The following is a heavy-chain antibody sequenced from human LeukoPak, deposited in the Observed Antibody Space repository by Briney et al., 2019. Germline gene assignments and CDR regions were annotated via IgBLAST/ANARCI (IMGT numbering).Heavy chain of an antibody. V-gene: IGHV4-34*01. CDR1: GGSFSGYY. CDR3: ARGSRRFWSGYCHWFDP. CDR2: INHSGST. D-gene: IGHD3-3*01. Sequence: SETLSLTCAVYGGSFSGYYWSWIRQPPGKGLEWIGEINHSGSTNYNPSFKSRVTISVDTSKNQFSLKLSSVTAADTAVYYCARGSRRFWSGYCHWFDPWGQGTLVTVSS. J-gene: IGHJ5*02.